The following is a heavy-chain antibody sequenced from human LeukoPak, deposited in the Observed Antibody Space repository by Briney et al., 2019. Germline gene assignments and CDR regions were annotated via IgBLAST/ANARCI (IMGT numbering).Heavy chain of an antibody. Sequence: SVKVSYKASGGTFSSYAISWARQAPGQGLEWMGGIIPIFGTANYAQKFQGRVTITADESTSTAYMELSSLRSEDTAVYYCARTDLRGVTARDYWGQGTLVTVSS. D-gene: IGHD3-10*01. CDR2: IIPIFGTA. CDR3: ARTDLRGVTARDY. J-gene: IGHJ4*02. V-gene: IGHV1-69*01. CDR1: GGTFSSYA.